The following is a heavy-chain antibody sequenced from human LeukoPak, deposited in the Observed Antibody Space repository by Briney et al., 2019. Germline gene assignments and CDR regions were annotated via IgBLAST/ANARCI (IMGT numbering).Heavy chain of an antibody. V-gene: IGHV3-21*01. CDR3: GRDPDFDY. J-gene: IGHJ4*02. CDR1: GFTFSIYS. CDR2: IGSSIAYI. Sequence: GGSLRLSCAASGFTFSIYSMNWVRQAPGKGLEWVSSIGSSIAYIYYADSVKGRFTISRDNAKKSLYLQMNSLRDEDTAVYFCGRDPDFDYWGQGTLVTVSS.